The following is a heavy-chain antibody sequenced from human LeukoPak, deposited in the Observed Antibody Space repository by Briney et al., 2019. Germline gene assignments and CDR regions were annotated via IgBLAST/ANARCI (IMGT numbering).Heavy chain of an antibody. D-gene: IGHD3-3*01. J-gene: IGHJ5*02. V-gene: IGHV3-21*01. CDR3: ARDYDFWSGYFSFDP. CDR1: GFTFSSYS. CDR2: ISSSSSYI. Sequence: EGSLRLSCAASGFTFSSYSMNWVRQAPGKGLEWVSSISSSSSYIYYADSVKGRFTISRDNAKNSLYLQMNSLRAEDTAVYYCARDYDFWSGYFSFDPWGQGTLVTVSS.